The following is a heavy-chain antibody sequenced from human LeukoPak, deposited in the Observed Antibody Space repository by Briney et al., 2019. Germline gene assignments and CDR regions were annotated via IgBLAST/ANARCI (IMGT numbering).Heavy chain of an antibody. Sequence: GGSLRLSCAASGFTFSSYGMHWVRQGPGKGLEWVAVIWYDGSNKYYADSVKGRFTISGDNSKNTLYLQMNSLRAEDTAVYYCARAEEYYDFWSGYWLDYWGQGTLVTVSS. D-gene: IGHD3-3*01. CDR1: GFTFSSYG. V-gene: IGHV3-33*01. CDR3: ARAEEYYDFWSGYWLDY. CDR2: IWYDGSNK. J-gene: IGHJ4*02.